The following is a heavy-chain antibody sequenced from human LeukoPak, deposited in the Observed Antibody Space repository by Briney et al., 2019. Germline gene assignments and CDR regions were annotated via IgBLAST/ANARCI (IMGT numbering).Heavy chain of an antibody. CDR3: ARVARYQLLWGDAIDV. V-gene: IGHV3-20*04. Sequence: GGSLRLSCAASGFTFDDYVMSWVRQAPGKGLEWVSVINWNGGRTGYADSVKGRLTISRDNAKNSLYLQMNSLRAEDTALYYCARVARYQLLWGDAIDVWGQETMVTVSS. D-gene: IGHD2-2*01. CDR1: GFTFDDYV. J-gene: IGHJ3*01. CDR2: INWNGGRT.